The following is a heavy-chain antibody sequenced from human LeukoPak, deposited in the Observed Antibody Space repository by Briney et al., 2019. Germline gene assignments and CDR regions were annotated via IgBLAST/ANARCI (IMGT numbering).Heavy chain of an antibody. CDR2: ISSSGTTI. J-gene: IGHJ4*02. CDR1: GFTVSTYE. CDR3: ARVGQETIFGVVIRKLDY. Sequence: GGSLRLSYAASGFTVSTYEMNCVRQPPGKWMEWVSYISSSGTTIYYADSVKGRFTISRDNAKNSLYLQMNSLRAEDTAVYYCARVGQETIFGVVIRKLDYWGQGTLVTVFS. V-gene: IGHV3-48*03. D-gene: IGHD3-3*01.